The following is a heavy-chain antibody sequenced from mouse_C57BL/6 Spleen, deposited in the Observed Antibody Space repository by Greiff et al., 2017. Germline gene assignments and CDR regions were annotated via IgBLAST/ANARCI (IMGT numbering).Heavy chain of an antibody. CDR1: GFSLTSYG. Sequence: VNVVESGPGLVAPSQSLSITCTVSGFSLTSYGVDWVRQSPGKGLEWLGVIWGVGSTNYNSALKSRLSISKDNSKSQVFLKMNSLQTDDTAMYYCASDQGGFAYWGQGTLVTVSA. CDR2: IWGVGST. J-gene: IGHJ3*01. V-gene: IGHV2-6*01. CDR3: ASDQGGFAY.